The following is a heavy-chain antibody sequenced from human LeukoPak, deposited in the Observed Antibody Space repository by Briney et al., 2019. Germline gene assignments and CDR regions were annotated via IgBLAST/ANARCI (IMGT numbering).Heavy chain of an antibody. V-gene: IGHV3-23*01. J-gene: IGHJ4*02. CDR2: ITDSGDGT. D-gene: IGHD6-6*01. Sequence: GGSLILSCAASGFTFSNFAMSWVRQAPGKGLEWVSAITDSGDGTYYADSVKGRFTISRDNSKNTLYLQMSSLRAEDTAVYYCAKRVPYSSSSVYFDYWGRGTLVTVSS. CDR3: AKRVPYSSSSVYFDY. CDR1: GFTFSNFA.